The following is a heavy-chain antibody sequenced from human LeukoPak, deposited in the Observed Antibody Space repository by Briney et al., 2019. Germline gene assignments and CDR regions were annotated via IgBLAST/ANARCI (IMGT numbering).Heavy chain of an antibody. CDR2: INPNSGGT. CDR1: GYIFTGYY. D-gene: IGHD2-8*01. CDR3: KFGEDVERVY. V-gene: IGHV1-2*02. Sequence: ASVKVSCKASGYIFTGYYMHWVRQAPGQGLEWMGWINPNSGGTNYAQKFQGRVTMTRDTSISTAYMELSRLTSDDTAVYYCKFGEDVERVYWGQGTLVTVSS. J-gene: IGHJ4*02.